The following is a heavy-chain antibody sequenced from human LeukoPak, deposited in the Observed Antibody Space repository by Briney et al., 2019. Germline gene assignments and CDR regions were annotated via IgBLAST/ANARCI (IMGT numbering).Heavy chain of an antibody. J-gene: IGHJ4*02. CDR1: GYTLTELS. V-gene: IGHV1-24*01. CDR3: AREGHSSGWFYTDY. Sequence: ASVKVSCKVSGYTLTELSMHWVRQAPGKGLEWMGGFDPEDGETIYAQKFQGRVTMTTDTSTSTAYMELRSLRSDDTAVYYCAREGHSSGWFYTDYWGQGTLVTVSS. CDR2: FDPEDGET. D-gene: IGHD6-19*01.